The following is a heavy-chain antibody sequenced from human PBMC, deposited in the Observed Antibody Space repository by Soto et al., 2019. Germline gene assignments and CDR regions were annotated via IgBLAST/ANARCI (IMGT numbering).Heavy chain of an antibody. D-gene: IGHD6-13*01. V-gene: IGHV3-23*01. Sequence: GGSLRLSCAASGFTFSAYAMIWDSHAQSKGLELVSVISGSGGTTYYADSVKGRFTISRDNSKNTLYVQMNSLRAEDTAVYYCAKVRQSAAAGHFDSWGQGTLVTVSS. CDR3: AKVRQSAAAGHFDS. CDR2: ISGSGGTT. CDR1: GFTFSAYA. J-gene: IGHJ4*02.